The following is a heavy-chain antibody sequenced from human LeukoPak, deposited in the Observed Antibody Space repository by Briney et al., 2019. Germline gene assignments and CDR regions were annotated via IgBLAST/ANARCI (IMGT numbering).Heavy chain of an antibody. J-gene: IGHJ4*02. D-gene: IGHD5-18*01. CDR3: AKDPEVDTAMDPMGVFDY. CDR2: IKQDETEK. CDR1: GFTFSNFW. Sequence: PGGSLRLSCTASGFTFSNFWMGWVRQAPGKGLEWVANIKQDETEKFYLGSVKGRFTISRDNAKNSLYLEMNSLRTEDTAVYYCAKDPEVDTAMDPMGVFDYWGQGTLVTVSS. V-gene: IGHV3-7*03.